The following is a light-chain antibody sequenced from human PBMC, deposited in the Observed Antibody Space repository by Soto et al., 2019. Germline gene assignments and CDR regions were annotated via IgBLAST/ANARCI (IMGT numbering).Light chain of an antibody. CDR2: EVT. J-gene: IGLJ1*01. CDR1: SSDVGSYNL. V-gene: IGLV2-23*02. Sequence: QSALTHPASVSGCPGQSITISCTGSSSDVGSYNLVSWYQQHPGKAPKLMIYEVTKRPSGFSNRFSGSKSGNTASLTISGLQAVDEAEYSCCAYAGRNTHEFGTGTKVTVL. CDR3: CAYAGRNTHE.